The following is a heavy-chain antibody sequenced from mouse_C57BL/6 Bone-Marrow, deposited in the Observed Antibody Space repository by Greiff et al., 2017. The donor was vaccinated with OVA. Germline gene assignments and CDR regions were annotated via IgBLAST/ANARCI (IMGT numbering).Heavy chain of an antibody. Sequence: VQLQQPGAELVKPGASVKLSCKASGYTFTSYWMHWVKQRPGQGLEWIGVIDPNSGSTNYNQKFKGKATLTVDKSSSTAYMQLSSLTAEDSAVYYCARGRYGSGFDDWGQGTTVTVSS. CDR3: ARGRYGSGFDD. V-gene: IGHV1-64*01. CDR2: IDPNSGST. D-gene: IGHD1-1*01. CDR1: GYTFTSYW. J-gene: IGHJ2*01.